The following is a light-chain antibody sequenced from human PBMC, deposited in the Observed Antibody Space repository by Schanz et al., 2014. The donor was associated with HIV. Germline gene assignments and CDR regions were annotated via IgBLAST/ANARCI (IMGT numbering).Light chain of an antibody. Sequence: QSVLTQPASVSGTPGQSITISCTGSSSDVGGYNYVSWYQQHPGKAPKIMIYEVSKRPSGVPDRFSGSKSGNTASLTVSGLQAEDEAEYYCSSYAGDSKLIFGGGTKLTVL. CDR2: EVS. V-gene: IGLV2-8*01. CDR3: SSYAGDSKLI. CDR1: SSDVGGYNY. J-gene: IGLJ2*01.